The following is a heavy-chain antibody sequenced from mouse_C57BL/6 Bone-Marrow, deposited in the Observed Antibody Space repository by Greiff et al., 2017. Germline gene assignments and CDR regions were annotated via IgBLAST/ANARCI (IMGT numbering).Heavy chain of an antibody. Sequence: EVQLVESGGGLVQSGRSLRLSCATSGFTFSDFYMEWVRQAPGKGLEWIAASRNKANDYTTEYSASVKGRFIVSRDTSQSILYLQMNALRAEDTAIYYCARDARSNYYWYFDVWGTGTTVTVSS. CDR2: SRNKANDYTT. J-gene: IGHJ1*03. D-gene: IGHD2-5*01. CDR1: GFTFSDFY. V-gene: IGHV7-1*01. CDR3: ARDARSNYYWYFDV.